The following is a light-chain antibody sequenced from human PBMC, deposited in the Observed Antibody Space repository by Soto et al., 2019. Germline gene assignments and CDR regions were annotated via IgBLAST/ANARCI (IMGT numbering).Light chain of an antibody. V-gene: IGKV1-39*01. J-gene: IGKJ5*01. CDR3: PQSYNTPPIT. CDR1: QSISPS. CDR2: AAS. Sequence: DSQMTQSPSSLSASVGDRVTITCRASQSISPSLNWYQQKPGKAPKLLIYAASNLQSGVPSRFSGGGSGTDFTLTISTLQPEDFATYYCPQSYNTPPITFGQWTRLEIK.